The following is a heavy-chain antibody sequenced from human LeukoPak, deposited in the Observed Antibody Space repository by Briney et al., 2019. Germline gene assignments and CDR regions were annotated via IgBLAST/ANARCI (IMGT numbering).Heavy chain of an antibody. CDR1: GYTFPGYY. V-gene: IGHV1-2*02. CDR2: INPNSGGT. J-gene: IGHJ4*02. D-gene: IGHD6-6*01. Sequence: ASVKVSCKASGYTFPGYYMQWVRQAPGQGLEWMGWINPNSGGTNCAQKFQGRVTMTRDTSISTAYMELSRLRSDDAAVYYCAREHSSSSGKVFDYWGQGTLVTVSS. CDR3: AREHSSSSGKVFDY.